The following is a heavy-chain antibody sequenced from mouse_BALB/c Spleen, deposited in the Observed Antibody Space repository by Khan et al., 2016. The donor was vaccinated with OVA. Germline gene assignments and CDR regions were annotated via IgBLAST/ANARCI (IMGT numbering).Heavy chain of an antibody. CDR3: ASEQGRYDAMDY. CDR1: GYSITSDYA. J-gene: IGHJ4*01. Sequence: EVELVESGPGLVKPSQSLSLTCTVTGYSITSDYAWNWIRQFPGNKLEWMGYISYSGSTTYNPSLKSRISITRDTSKDQFFLQLKSVTSEDTATYYCASEQGRYDAMDYWSQGTSVTVSS. V-gene: IGHV3-2*02. CDR2: ISYSGST. D-gene: IGHD4-1*01.